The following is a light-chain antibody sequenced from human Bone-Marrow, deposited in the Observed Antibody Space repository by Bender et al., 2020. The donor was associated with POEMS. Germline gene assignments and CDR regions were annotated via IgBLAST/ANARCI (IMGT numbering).Light chain of an antibody. CDR2: RNN. J-gene: IGLJ3*02. CDR1: RSNIASSN. Sequence: QSVLTQPPSVSGTPGQRVTISCSGSRSNIASSNVYWYQQVPGTAPKLLIYRNNQRPSGVPDRFSGSKSGTSASLAISGLRSEDEADYYCAAWDDSLSAWVFGGGTKLTVL. CDR3: AAWDDSLSAWV. V-gene: IGLV1-47*01.